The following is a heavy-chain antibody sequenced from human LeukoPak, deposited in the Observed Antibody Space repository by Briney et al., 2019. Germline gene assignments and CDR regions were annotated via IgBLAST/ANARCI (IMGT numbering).Heavy chain of an antibody. CDR3: ARVAKERVGGVYYFDY. J-gene: IGHJ4*02. V-gene: IGHV3-13*01. CDR1: GFTFSDYD. CDR2: IGTAGDT. D-gene: IGHD1-1*01. Sequence: GGSLRPSCAASGFTFSDYDMHWVRQPTGKGLEWVAAIGTAGDTYYTGSVKGRFTISRENAKNSLYLQMNSLRAGDTAVYYCARVAKERVGGVYYFDYWGQGTLVTVSS.